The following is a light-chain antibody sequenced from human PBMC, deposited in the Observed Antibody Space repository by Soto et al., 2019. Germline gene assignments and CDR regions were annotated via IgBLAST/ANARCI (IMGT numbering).Light chain of an antibody. CDR2: GAS. V-gene: IGKV3-15*01. Sequence: EALMTQSPATLSVSPGERVTLSCRASEGVGSSLAWYQQKPGQPPRVLIYGASTTDPGIPARFSGSGSGTEFTLTISSLQSEDSAVYHCQQYNDWPRTFGQGTKVDIK. J-gene: IGKJ1*01. CDR3: QQYNDWPRT. CDR1: EGVGSS.